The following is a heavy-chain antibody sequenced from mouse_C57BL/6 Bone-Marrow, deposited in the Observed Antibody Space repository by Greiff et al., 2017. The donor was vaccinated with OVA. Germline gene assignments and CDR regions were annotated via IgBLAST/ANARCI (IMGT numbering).Heavy chain of an antibody. Sequence: VQLQQPGAELVRPGSSVKLSCKASGYTFTSYWMHWVKQRPIQGLEWIGNIDPSDSETHYNQKFKDKATLTVDKSSSTAYMQLSSLTSEDSAVFYCARRRGYGNPYYFDYWGQGTTLTVSS. CDR1: GYTFTSYW. V-gene: IGHV1-52*01. CDR3: ARRRGYGNPYYFDY. CDR2: IDPSDSET. J-gene: IGHJ2*01. D-gene: IGHD2-10*02.